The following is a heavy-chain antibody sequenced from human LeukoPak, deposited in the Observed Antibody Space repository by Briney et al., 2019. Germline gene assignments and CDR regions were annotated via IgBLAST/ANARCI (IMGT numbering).Heavy chain of an antibody. D-gene: IGHD3-22*01. CDR1: GGSISGFY. V-gene: IGHV4-59*08. J-gene: IGHJ3*02. Sequence: SETLSLTCTVSGGSISGFYWSWIRQPPGRGLEWIGYIYYSGSTYYSPSLKSRVTISVDTSKNQFSLKLSSVTAADTAVYFCARGPYSYDSSGAFDIWGQGTMVTVSS. CDR2: IYYSGST. CDR3: ARGPYSYDSSGAFDI.